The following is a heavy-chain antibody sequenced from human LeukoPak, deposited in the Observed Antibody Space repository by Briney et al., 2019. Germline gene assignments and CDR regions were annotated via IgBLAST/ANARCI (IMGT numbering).Heavy chain of an antibody. D-gene: IGHD3-22*01. CDR1: GYSFTGYY. CDR3: ARDNGRGYPVYFAY. CDR2: INPIGGGT. J-gene: IGHJ4*02. V-gene: IGHV1-2*02. Sequence: ASVKVSCKTSGYSFTGYYIHWVRQAPGQGLEWMGWINPIGGGTNYAQKFQGRVTMTTDTSITTAYMEMSSLRSDDTAVYYCARDNGRGYPVYFAYWGQGTLVTVSS.